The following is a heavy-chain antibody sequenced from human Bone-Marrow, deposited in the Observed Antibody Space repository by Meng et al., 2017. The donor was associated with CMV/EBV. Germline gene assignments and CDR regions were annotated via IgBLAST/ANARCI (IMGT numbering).Heavy chain of an antibody. Sequence: GGSLRLSCAASGFTFDDYAMHWVRQAPGKGLEWVSGISWNSGSIVYADSVKGRFTISRDNSKNTLYLQMNSLRAEDTAVYYCARDRSDYWGQGTLVTVSS. CDR1: GFTFDDYA. V-gene: IGHV3-9*01. J-gene: IGHJ4*02. CDR3: ARDRSDY. CDR2: ISWNSGSI.